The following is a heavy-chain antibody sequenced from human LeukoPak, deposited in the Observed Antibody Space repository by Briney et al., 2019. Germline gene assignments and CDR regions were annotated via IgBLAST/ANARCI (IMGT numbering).Heavy chain of an antibody. J-gene: IGHJ4*02. Sequence: SQTLSLTCAISGDSVSRNSASWNWIRQSPSRGLEWLGRTYYRSKWYTYYAVSLKSRITINPDTSKNQFSLHLNSVTPEDTPVYCCARSSGPLDYWGQGTLVTVSS. CDR3: ARSSGPLDY. V-gene: IGHV6-1*01. D-gene: IGHD1-26*01. CDR2: TYYRSKWYT. CDR1: GDSVSRNSAS.